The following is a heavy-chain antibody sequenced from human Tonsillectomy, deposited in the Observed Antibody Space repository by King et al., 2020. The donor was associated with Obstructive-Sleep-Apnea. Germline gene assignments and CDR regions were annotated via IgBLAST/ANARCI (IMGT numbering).Heavy chain of an antibody. Sequence: VQLQESGPGLVKPSGTLSLTCAVSGASISSSHWWTWVRQPPGKGLEWLGEIYHSGSTNYSPSLKSRFTISVDKSKNQFSLKLSSVTAADTAVYYCARGGYREGSGWPTKVIYYYNMDVWGQGTTVTVSS. V-gene: IGHV4-4*02. CDR1: GASISSSHW. D-gene: IGHD6-19*01. CDR2: IYHSGST. J-gene: IGHJ6*02. CDR3: ARGGYREGSGWPTKVIYYYNMDV.